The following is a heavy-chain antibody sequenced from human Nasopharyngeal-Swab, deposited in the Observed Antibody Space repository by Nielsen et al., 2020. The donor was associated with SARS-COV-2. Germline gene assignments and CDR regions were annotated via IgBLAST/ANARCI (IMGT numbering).Heavy chain of an antibody. J-gene: IGHJ3*02. CDR3: ARDVETAAIAAAVSDAFDI. Sequence: WVGQAPGQGLEWMGKINPSGVSTSYAQKFQGRVTMTRDTSTSTVYMELSSLRSEDTAVYYCARDVETAAIAAAVSDAFDIWGQGTMVTVSS. V-gene: IGHV1-46*01. CDR2: INPSGVST. D-gene: IGHD6-13*01.